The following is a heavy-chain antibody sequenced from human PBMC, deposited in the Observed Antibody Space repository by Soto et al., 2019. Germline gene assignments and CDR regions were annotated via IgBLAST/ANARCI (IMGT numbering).Heavy chain of an antibody. J-gene: IGHJ4*02. D-gene: IGHD3-3*01. V-gene: IGHV3-33*01. CDR2: IWYDGSNK. CDR1: GFTFSSYG. CDR3: ARSPWSGYPPAGYYFDY. Sequence: GGSLRLSCAASGFTFSSYGMHWVRQAPGKGLEWVAVIWYDGSNKYYADSVKGRFTISRDNSKNTLYLQMNSLRAEDTAVYYCARSPWSGYPPAGYYFDYWGQGTLVTVSS.